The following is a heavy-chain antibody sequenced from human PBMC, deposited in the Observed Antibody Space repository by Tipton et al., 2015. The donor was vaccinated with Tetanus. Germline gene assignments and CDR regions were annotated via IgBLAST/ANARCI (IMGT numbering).Heavy chain of an antibody. Sequence: TLSLTCNVSGGSITKDYWSWIRQSPGKTLEWIGYISHSGSSNYNPSLKSRATVSVDTSKNQFSLKLTSVTAADTAVYFCARANFDFSKKGPFDSWGQGILVIVSA. CDR1: GGSITKDY. CDR2: ISHSGSS. V-gene: IGHV4-59*13. CDR3: ARANFDFSKKGPFDS. D-gene: IGHD3-3*01. J-gene: IGHJ4*02.